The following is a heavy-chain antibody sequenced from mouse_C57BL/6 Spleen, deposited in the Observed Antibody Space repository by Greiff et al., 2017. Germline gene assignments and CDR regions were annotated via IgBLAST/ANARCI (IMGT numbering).Heavy chain of an antibody. CDR1: GYAFSSYW. Sequence: QVQLKQSGAELVKPGASVKISCKASGYAFSSYWMNWVKQRPGKGLEWIGQIYPGDGDTNYNGKFKGKATLTADKSSSTAYMQLSSLTSEDSAVYFCARRDGNYVAWFAYWGQGTLVTVSA. CDR3: ARRDGNYVAWFAY. CDR2: IYPGDGDT. D-gene: IGHD2-1*01. J-gene: IGHJ3*01. V-gene: IGHV1-80*01.